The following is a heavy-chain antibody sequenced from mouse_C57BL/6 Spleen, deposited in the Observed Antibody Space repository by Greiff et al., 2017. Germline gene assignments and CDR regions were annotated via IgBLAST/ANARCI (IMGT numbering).Heavy chain of an antibody. D-gene: IGHD1-1*01. V-gene: IGHV1-64*01. CDR1: GYTFTSYW. J-gene: IGHJ4*01. CDR2: IHPNSGST. Sequence: QVHVKQPGAELVKPGASVKLSCKASGYTFTSYWMHWVKQRPGQGLEWIGMIHPNSGSTNYNEKFKSKATLTVDKSSSTAYMQLSSLTSEDSAVYYCARGYYGSSPYMDYWGQGTSVTVSS. CDR3: ARGYYGSSPYMDY.